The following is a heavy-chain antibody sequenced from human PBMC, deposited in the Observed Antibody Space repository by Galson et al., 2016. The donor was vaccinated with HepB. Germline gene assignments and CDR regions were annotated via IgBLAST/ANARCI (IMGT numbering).Heavy chain of an antibody. V-gene: IGHV3-11*06. Sequence: SLRLSCAASGFTFSDFYMSWIRQSPGKGLEWVSFISRYSSYTHYADSLKGRFTISRDDARNSLYLQLNGLRAEDTAVYYCARENYGIFDYWGQGALVTVSS. CDR1: GFTFSDFY. CDR3: ARENYGIFDY. D-gene: IGHD3-10*01. J-gene: IGHJ4*02. CDR2: ISRYSSYT.